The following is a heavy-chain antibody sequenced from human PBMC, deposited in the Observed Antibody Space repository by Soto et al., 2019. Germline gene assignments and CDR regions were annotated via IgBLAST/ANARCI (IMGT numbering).Heavy chain of an antibody. J-gene: IGHJ6*02. CDR1: GGSISSYY. Sequence: PSETLSLTCTVSGGSISSYYWSWIRQPPGKGLEWIGYIYYSGSTNYNPSLKSRVTISVDTSKNQFSLKLSSVTAADTAVYYCARDSSSWPSGYYYYGMDVWGQGTTVTVSS. D-gene: IGHD6-13*01. CDR2: IYYSGST. V-gene: IGHV4-59*01. CDR3: ARDSSSWPSGYYYYGMDV.